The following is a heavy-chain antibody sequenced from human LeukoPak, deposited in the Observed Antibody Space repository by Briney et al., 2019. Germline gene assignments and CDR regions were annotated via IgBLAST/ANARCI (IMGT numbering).Heavy chain of an antibody. Sequence: SETLSLTCGVNGGSFSGYYWNWIRQTPGKGLEWIGEINHSGSTNYNPSLKRRVTISVDTSQKQFSLRLTSVTAADTAVYYCARRDDSSGYHKIFDYWGPGTLVTISS. J-gene: IGHJ4*02. CDR3: ARRDDSSGYHKIFDY. CDR1: GGSFSGYY. V-gene: IGHV4-34*01. CDR2: INHSGST. D-gene: IGHD3-22*01.